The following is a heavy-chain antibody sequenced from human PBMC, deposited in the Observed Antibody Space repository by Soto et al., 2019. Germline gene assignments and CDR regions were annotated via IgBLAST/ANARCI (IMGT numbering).Heavy chain of an antibody. V-gene: IGHV5-51*01. J-gene: IGHJ6*02. D-gene: IGHD2-2*01. CDR2: IYPGDSDT. CDR3: ARHTAHCSSTSCQSYYYYYGMDV. Sequence: PGESLKISCKGSGYSFTSYWIGWVRQMPGKGLEWMGIIYPGDSDTRYSPSFQGQVTISADKSISTAYLQWSSLKASDTAMYHCARHTAHCSSTSCQSYYYYYGMDVWGQGTTVTVSS. CDR1: GYSFTSYW.